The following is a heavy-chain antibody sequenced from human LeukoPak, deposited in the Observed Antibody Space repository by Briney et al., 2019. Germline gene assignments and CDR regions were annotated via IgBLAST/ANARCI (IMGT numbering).Heavy chain of an antibody. D-gene: IGHD3-10*01. CDR3: ARGITTVRGHSWFDP. CDR2: INHSGST. V-gene: IGHV4-34*01. CDR1: GGSFSGYY. Sequence: SETLSLTCAVYGGSFSGYYWSWIRQPPGKGLEWIGEINHSGSTNYNPSLKSRVTISVDTSKNQFSLKLSSVTAADTAVYYCARGITTVRGHSWFDPWGQGTLVTVSS. J-gene: IGHJ5*02.